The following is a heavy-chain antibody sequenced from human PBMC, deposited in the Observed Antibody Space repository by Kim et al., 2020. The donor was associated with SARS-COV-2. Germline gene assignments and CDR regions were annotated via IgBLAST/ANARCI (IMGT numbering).Heavy chain of an antibody. J-gene: IGHJ4*02. V-gene: IGHV4-39*01. CDR1: GGSISSSSYY. D-gene: IGHD1-26*01. CDR3: ARRRPSGSYFY. CDR2: IYYSGST. Sequence: SETLSLTCTVSGGSISSSSYYWGWIRQPPGKGLEWIGSIYYSGSTYYNPSLKGRVTISVDTSKNQFSLKLSSVTAADTAVYYCARRRPSGSYFYWGQGTLVTVSS.